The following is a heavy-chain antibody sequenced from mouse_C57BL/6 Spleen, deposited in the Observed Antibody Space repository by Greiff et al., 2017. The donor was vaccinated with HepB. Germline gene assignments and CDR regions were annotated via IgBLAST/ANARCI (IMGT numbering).Heavy chain of an antibody. CDR3: AARCYYGSYGYYAMDY. CDR2: ISSGSSTI. CDR1: GFTFSDYG. J-gene: IGHJ4*01. V-gene: IGHV5-17*01. Sequence: EVQRVESGGGLVKPGGSLKLSCAASGFTFSDYGMHWVRQAPEKGLEWVAYISSGSSTIYYADTVKGRFTISRDNAKNTLFLQMTSLRSEDTAMYYCAARCYYGSYGYYAMDYWGQGTSVTVSS. D-gene: IGHD2-1*01.